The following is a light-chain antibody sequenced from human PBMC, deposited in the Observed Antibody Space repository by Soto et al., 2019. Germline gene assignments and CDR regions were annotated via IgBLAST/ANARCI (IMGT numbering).Light chain of an antibody. J-gene: IGLJ3*02. Sequence: QSALTQPASVSGSPGQSITISCTGTSSDVGGYNHVSWYQQHPGKAPKLIIYEVRNRPSGVSSRFSGSKSGNTASLTISGLQPEDEGDYYCSSYSSTSTPWVFGGGTKLTVL. CDR2: EVR. V-gene: IGLV2-14*01. CDR1: SSDVGGYNH. CDR3: SSYSSTSTPWV.